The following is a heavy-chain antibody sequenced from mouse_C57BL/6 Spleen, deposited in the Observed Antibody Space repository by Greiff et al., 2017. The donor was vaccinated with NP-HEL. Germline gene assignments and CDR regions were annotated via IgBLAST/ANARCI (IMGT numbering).Heavy chain of an antibody. CDR2: ISNGGGST. V-gene: IGHV5-12*01. CDR1: GFTFSDYY. Sequence: EVKLVESGGGLVQPGGSLKLSCAASGFTFSDYYMYWVRQTPEKRLEWVAYISNGGGSTYYPDTVKGRFTISRDNAKNTLYLQMSRLKSEDTAMYYCARQIYYGNYWYFDVWGTGTTVTVSS. CDR3: ARQIYYGNYWYFDV. D-gene: IGHD2-1*01. J-gene: IGHJ1*03.